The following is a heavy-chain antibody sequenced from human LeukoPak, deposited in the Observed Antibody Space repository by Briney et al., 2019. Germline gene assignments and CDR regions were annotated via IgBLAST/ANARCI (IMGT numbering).Heavy chain of an antibody. Sequence: ASVKLSCTASGYTFTSYYMHWVRQAPGQGLEWMGIINPSGGSTSYAQKFQGRVTMTRDTSTSAVYMELSSLRSEDTAVYYCARDPGVTMVRGVIPIEYYYYYYMDVWGKGTTVTVSS. CDR2: INPSGGST. V-gene: IGHV1-46*01. D-gene: IGHD3-10*01. CDR3: ARDPGVTMVRGVIPIEYYYYYYMDV. J-gene: IGHJ6*03. CDR1: GYTFTSYY.